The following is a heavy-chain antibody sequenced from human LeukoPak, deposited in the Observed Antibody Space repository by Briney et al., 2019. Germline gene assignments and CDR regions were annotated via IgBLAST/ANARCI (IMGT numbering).Heavy chain of an antibody. V-gene: IGHV3-74*01. J-gene: IGHJ3*02. CDR2: INSDGSST. CDR1: GFTFSSYW. Sequence: QPGGSLRLSCAASGFTFSSYWMHWVRQAPGKGLVWVSRINSDGSSTSYADSVKGRFTISRDDAKNTLYLQMSSLRAEDTAVYYCARPETFGDAFDIWGQGTMVTVSS. CDR3: ARPETFGDAFDI. D-gene: IGHD3-10*01.